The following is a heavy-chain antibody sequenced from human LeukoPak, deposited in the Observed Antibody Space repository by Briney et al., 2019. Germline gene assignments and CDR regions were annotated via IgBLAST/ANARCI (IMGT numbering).Heavy chain of an antibody. J-gene: IGHJ5*02. CDR2: IYTSGST. CDR1: GGSISSYY. D-gene: IGHD6-6*01. Sequence: SETLSLTCTVSGGSISSYYWSWIRQPPGKGLEWIGYIYTSGSTNYNPSLKSRVTISVDTSKNQFSLKLSSVTAADTAVYYCARTPWYSSSSGDLRWFDPWGQGTLVTVSS. V-gene: IGHV4-4*09. CDR3: ARTPWYSSSSGDLRWFDP.